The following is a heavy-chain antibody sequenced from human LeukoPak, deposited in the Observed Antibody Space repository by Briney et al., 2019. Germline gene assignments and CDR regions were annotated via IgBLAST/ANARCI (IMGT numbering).Heavy chain of an antibody. D-gene: IGHD2-15*01. Sequence: ASVKVSCKASGYTFTKYGITWVRQAPGQGLEWMGIINPSGGSTSYAQKFQGRVTMTRDMSTSTVYMELSSLRSEDTAVYYCARVLLRSGPGAFDIWGQGTMVTVSS. CDR3: ARVLLRSGPGAFDI. J-gene: IGHJ3*02. V-gene: IGHV1-46*01. CDR1: GYTFTKYG. CDR2: INPSGGST.